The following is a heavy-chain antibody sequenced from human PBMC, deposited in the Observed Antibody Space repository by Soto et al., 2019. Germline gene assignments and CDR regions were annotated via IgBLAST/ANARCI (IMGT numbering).Heavy chain of an antibody. J-gene: IGHJ4*02. CDR2: ISAYNGNT. CDR1: GYTFTSYG. CDR3: GRCCRFCSGGSCYVFDC. Sequence: QVQLVQSGAEVKKPGASVKVSCKASGYTFTSYGISWVRQAPGQGPEWMGWISAYNGNTNYAQKLQGRVTMTTDTSTCTAYAELRSLRSDYAAVYHCGRCCRFCSGGSCYVFDCWVQGTVVTACS. D-gene: IGHD2-15*01. V-gene: IGHV1-18*01.